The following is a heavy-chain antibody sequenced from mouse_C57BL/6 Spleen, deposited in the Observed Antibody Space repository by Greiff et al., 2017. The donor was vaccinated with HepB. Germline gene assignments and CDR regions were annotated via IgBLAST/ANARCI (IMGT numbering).Heavy chain of an antibody. V-gene: IGHV5-6*01. CDR1: GFTFSSYG. J-gene: IGHJ1*03. CDR2: ISSGGSYT. Sequence: EVQRVESGGDLVKPGGSPKLSCAASGFTFSSYGMSWVRQTPDKRLEWVATISSGGSYTYYPDSVKGRFTISRDNAKNTLYLQMSSLKSEDTAMYYCARHGESRYFDVWGTGTTVTVSS. CDR3: ARHGESRYFDV.